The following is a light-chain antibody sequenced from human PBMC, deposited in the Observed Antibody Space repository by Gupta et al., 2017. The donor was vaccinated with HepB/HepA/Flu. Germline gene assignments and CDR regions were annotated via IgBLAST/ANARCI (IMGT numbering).Light chain of an antibody. CDR1: QSVSSSY. V-gene: IGKV3-20*01. CDR3: QQDGSSPFT. CDR2: GAS. J-gene: IGKJ4*01. Sequence: EIVLTQSPGTLSLSPGERATLSCRASQSVSSSYLAWYQQKPGQAPRLLIYGASNRATGIPDRFSGSGSGTDFTLTISRLEPEDFAVYYCQQDGSSPFTFGGGTKVEIK.